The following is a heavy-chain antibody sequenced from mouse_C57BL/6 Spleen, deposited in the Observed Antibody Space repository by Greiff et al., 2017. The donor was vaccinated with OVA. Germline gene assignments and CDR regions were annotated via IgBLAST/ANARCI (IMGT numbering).Heavy chain of an antibody. CDR1: GYTFTGYW. CDR3: ARGKHYYGSTYWYFDV. J-gene: IGHJ1*03. Sequence: QVQLLQSGAELMKPGASVKLSCKATGYTFTGYWIEWVKQRPGHGLEWIGEILPGSGSTNYNEKFKGKATFTADTSSNTAYMQLSSLTTEDSAIYYCARGKHYYGSTYWYFDVWGTGTTVTVSS. CDR2: ILPGSGST. D-gene: IGHD1-1*01. V-gene: IGHV1-9*01.